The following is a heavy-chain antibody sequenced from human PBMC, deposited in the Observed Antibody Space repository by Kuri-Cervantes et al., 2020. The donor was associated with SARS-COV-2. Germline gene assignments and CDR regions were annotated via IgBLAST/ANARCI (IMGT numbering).Heavy chain of an antibody. CDR1: GFTFDDYA. CDR3: AKDIIAAAGMTIDY. CDR2: ISWNSGSI. D-gene: IGHD6-13*01. V-gene: IGHV3-9*01. J-gene: IGHJ4*02. Sequence: GGSLRLSCAASGFTFDDYAMHWVRQAPGKGLKWVSGISWNSGSIGYADSVKGRFTISRDNAKNSLYLQMNSLRAEDTALYYCAKDIIAAAGMTIDYWGQGTLVTVSS.